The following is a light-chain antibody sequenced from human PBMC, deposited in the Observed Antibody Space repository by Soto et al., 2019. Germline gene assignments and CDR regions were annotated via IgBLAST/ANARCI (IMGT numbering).Light chain of an antibody. V-gene: IGKV3-20*01. CDR1: QSVTYDQ. CDR2: GAS. Sequence: EIVLTQSPDTLSLSPGERATLSCRASQSVTYDQLAWYRQTPGQAPRLLIYGASSRAAGIPDRFSGSGSGTDFTLTISRLMPEYFIVYHSQQYGDLPPTFGESTKVGIK. CDR3: QQYGDLPPT. J-gene: IGKJ1*01.